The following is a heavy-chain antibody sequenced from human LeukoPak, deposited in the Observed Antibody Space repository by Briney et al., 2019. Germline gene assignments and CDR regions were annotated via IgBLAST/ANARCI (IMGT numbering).Heavy chain of an antibody. V-gene: IGHV3-21*01. J-gene: IGHJ4*02. D-gene: IGHD3-16*01. Sequence: GGSLRLSCAASRFTLSTYGMNWVRQAPGKGLEWVSSISSNSIYVFYADSMKGRFTISRDNAKNSLSLQMNSLRAEDTAVYYCARDQVDRIWYFDYWGQGTLVTVSS. CDR1: RFTLSTYG. CDR3: ARDQVDRIWYFDY. CDR2: ISSNSIYV.